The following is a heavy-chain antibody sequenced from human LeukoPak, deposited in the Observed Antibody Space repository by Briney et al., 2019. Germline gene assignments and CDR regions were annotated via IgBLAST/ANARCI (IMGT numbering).Heavy chain of an antibody. Sequence: PGGSLRLSCVASGFSVGTKYMSWVRQAPGKGLEWVSSISSSSSYIYYADSVKGRFTISRDNAKNSLYLQMNSLRAEDTAVYYCAREEQWPDQHYFDYWGQGPLVTVSS. CDR1: GFSVGTKY. D-gene: IGHD6-19*01. V-gene: IGHV3-21*01. CDR3: AREEQWPDQHYFDY. J-gene: IGHJ4*02. CDR2: ISSSSSYI.